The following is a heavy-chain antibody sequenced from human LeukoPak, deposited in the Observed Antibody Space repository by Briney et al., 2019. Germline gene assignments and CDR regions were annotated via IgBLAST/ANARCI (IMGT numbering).Heavy chain of an antibody. J-gene: IGHJ4*02. CDR2: INPSGGST. CDR3: ARVIKDDSSGYRPNFDY. Sequence: ASVKVSCKASGYTFTSYYMRWVRQAPGQGLEWMGIINPSGGSTSYAQKFQGRVTMTGDMSTSTVYMELSSLRSEDTAVYYCARVIKDDSSGYRPNFDYWGQGTLVTVSS. V-gene: IGHV1-46*01. CDR1: GYTFTSYY. D-gene: IGHD3-22*01.